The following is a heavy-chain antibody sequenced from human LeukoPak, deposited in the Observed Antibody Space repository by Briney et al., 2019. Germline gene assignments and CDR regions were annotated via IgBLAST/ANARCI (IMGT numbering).Heavy chain of an antibody. V-gene: IGHV4-61*02. CDR2: IYTSGST. CDR3: ARARSDIVVVPAALAFDI. Sequence: PSQTLSLTCTVYGGSISSGSYYWSWIRQPAGKGLEWIGRIYTSGSTNYNPSLKSRVTISVDTSKNQFSLKLSSVTDADTAVYYCARARSDIVVVPAALAFDIWGQGTMVTVSS. CDR1: GGSISSGSYY. D-gene: IGHD2-2*01. J-gene: IGHJ3*02.